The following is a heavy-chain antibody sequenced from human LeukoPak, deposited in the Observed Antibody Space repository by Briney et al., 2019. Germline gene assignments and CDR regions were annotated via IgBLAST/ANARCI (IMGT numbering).Heavy chain of an antibody. CDR1: GGSTRSYY. CDR3: ARDSYGDYYMDV. CDR2: IYYTGRT. Sequence: KSSETLSLTCTVSGGSTRSYYWNWIRQPPGKGLEWIGYIYYTGRTNYNPSLKSRVTISVDTSKNQFSLKLSSVTAADTAVYYCARDSYGDYYMDVWGKGTTVTISS. J-gene: IGHJ6*03. D-gene: IGHD4-17*01. V-gene: IGHV4-59*01.